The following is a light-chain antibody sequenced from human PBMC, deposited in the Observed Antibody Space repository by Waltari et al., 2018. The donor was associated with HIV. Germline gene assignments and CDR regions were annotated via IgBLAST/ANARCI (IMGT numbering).Light chain of an antibody. J-gene: IGKJ2*01. CDR2: GAS. CDR3: QLYGSSPYT. V-gene: IGKV3-20*01. CDR1: QSVSSNY. Sequence: EIVLTQSPDTLSLSPGERAALSCRASQSVSSNYLAWYQQKPGQAPRLLIYGASSRATGIPDSFSGSGSGTDFTLTISRLEPEDFAVYYCQLYGSSPYTFGQGTKLEIK.